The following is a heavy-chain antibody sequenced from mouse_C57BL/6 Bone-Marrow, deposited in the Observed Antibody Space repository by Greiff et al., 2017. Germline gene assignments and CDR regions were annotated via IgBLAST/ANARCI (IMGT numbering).Heavy chain of an antibody. CDR3: ARDLLCYYGFDY. V-gene: IGHV5-4*01. CDR1: GFTFSSYA. CDR2: ISDGGSYT. Sequence: DVMLVESGGGLVKPGGSLKLSCAASGFTFSSYAMSWVRQTPEKRLEWVATISDGGSYTYYPDNVKGRFTISRDNAKNNLYLQMSHLKSEDTAMYYCARDLLCYYGFDYWGKGTTLTVSS. J-gene: IGHJ2*01. D-gene: IGHD1-1*01.